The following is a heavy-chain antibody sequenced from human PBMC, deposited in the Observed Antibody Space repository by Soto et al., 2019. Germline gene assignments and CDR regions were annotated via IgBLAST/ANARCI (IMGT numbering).Heavy chain of an antibody. D-gene: IGHD2-2*01. CDR2: ISGSGGST. CDR1: GFTFSTYA. J-gene: IGHJ3*02. CDR3: AKDLRHCSSTSCYGPDAFDI. Sequence: GGSLRLSCAASGFTFSTYAMSWVRQAPGKGLEWVSSISGSGGSTYYAASVKGRFTISRDNSKNTLYLEMNSLRAEDTAVYHCAKDLRHCSSTSCYGPDAFDIWGQGTMVTVSS. V-gene: IGHV3-23*01.